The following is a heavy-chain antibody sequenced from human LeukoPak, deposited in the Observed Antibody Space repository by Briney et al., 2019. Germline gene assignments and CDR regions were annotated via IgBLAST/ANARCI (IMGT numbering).Heavy chain of an antibody. V-gene: IGHV3-33*06. CDR3: AKSTLQRVNDAFDI. CDR2: IWYDGSNK. J-gene: IGHJ3*02. Sequence: PGGSLRLSCAASGFTFSSYGMHWVRQAPGKGLEWVAVIWYDGSNKYYADSVKGRFTISRDNSKNTLYLQMNSLRAEDTAVYYCAKSTLQRVNDAFDIWGQGTMVTVSS. D-gene: IGHD2-21*02. CDR1: GFTFSSYG.